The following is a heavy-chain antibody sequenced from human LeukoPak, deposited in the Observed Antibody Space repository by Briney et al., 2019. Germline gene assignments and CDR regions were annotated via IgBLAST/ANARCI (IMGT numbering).Heavy chain of an antibody. CDR2: IYSGGST. CDR3: ARCGLGAHALDL. D-gene: IGHD3/OR15-3a*01. Sequence: GGSLRLSCAASGFTVSSNYMNWVRQAPGKGLEWVSVIYSGGSTYYADSMKGRFTISRDNTKNTLYLQMNSMRADDTAAYYCARCGLGAHALDLWGRGTMVSVSS. V-gene: IGHV3-66*01. CDR1: GFTVSSNY. J-gene: IGHJ3*01.